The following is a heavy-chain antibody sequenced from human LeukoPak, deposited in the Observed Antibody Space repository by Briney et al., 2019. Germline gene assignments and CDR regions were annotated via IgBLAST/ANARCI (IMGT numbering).Heavy chain of an antibody. V-gene: IGHV4-59*01. D-gene: IGHD2-15*01. CDR2: IYYSGST. J-gene: IGHJ4*02. Sequence: SETLSLTCTVSGGSISSYYWSWIRQPPGKGLEWIGYIYYSGSTNYNPSLKSRVTISVDTSKNQFSLKLSSVTAADTAVYYCARESGGYTLGYWGQGTPVTVSS. CDR1: GGSISSYY. CDR3: ARESGGYTLGY.